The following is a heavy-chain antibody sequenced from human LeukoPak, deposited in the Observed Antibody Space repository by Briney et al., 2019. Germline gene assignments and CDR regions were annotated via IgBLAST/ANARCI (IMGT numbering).Heavy chain of an antibody. J-gene: IGHJ4*02. CDR2: ISYDGSNK. Sequence: GGSLRLSCAASGFTFSSYAMHWVRQAPGKGLEWVAVISYDGSNKYYADSVKGRFTISRDNSKNTLYLQMNSLRAEDTAVYYCARELVWFGEFPPLDYWGQGTLVTVSS. V-gene: IGHV3-30-3*01. CDR1: GFTFSSYA. D-gene: IGHD3-10*01. CDR3: ARELVWFGEFPPLDY.